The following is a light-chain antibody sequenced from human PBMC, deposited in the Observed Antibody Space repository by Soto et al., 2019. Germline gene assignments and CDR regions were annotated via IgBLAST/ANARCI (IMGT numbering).Light chain of an antibody. CDR3: QQRSIWPLT. V-gene: IGKV3-11*01. Sequence: ETVLTQSPATLSLSPGERATLSCRASQSVSSYLAWYQQKPGQAPRLLISDASNRATGIPARFSGSGSGTDFTLTISSLEPEDFAVYYCQQRSIWPLTFGGGTKVEIK. J-gene: IGKJ4*01. CDR2: DAS. CDR1: QSVSSY.